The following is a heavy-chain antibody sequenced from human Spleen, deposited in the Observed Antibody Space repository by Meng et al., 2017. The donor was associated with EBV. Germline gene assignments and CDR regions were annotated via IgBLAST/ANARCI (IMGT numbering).Heavy chain of an antibody. CDR2: IFHSGNT. J-gene: IGHJ5*02. CDR3: ARGSSGYFSIDL. V-gene: IGHV4-4*02. CDR1: GDSISSNW. D-gene: IGHD3-22*01. Sequence: QVQLQESGPGLVKPSGTLSLTSAVSGDSISSNWWSWVRQPPGKGLEWIGEIFHSGNTNYNPSLKSRVALSVDKSKNQISLNLNSVTAADTALYYCARGSSGYFSIDLWGQGTLVTVSS.